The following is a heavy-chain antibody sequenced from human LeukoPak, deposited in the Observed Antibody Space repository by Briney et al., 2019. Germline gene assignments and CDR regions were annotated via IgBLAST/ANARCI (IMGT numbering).Heavy chain of an antibody. CDR2: IKPNSGGT. CDR3: AREGYSSSSDY. J-gene: IGHJ4*02. Sequence: GASVKVSCKASGYTFSGHYMHWVRQAPGQGPEWMGWIKPNSGGTNYLQKFQGRVTMTRDTSISTAYMELSRLRSDDTAVYYCAREGYSSSSDYWGQGTLVTVSS. V-gene: IGHV1-2*02. CDR1: GYTFSGHY. D-gene: IGHD6-13*01.